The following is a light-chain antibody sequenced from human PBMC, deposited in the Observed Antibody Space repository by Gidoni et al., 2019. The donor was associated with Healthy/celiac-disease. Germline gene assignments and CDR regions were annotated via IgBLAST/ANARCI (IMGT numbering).Light chain of an antibody. CDR1: QSVSSSY. V-gene: IGKV3-20*01. J-gene: IGKJ4*01. CDR2: GAS. Sequence: EIVLTHAPGTLSLSPGERATLSCRASQSVSSSYLAWYQQKPGQAPRLLIYGASSRATGIPYRFSGSGSGTDFTLTISRLEPEDFAVYYCQQYGSSPLTFGGGTKVEIK. CDR3: QQYGSSPLT.